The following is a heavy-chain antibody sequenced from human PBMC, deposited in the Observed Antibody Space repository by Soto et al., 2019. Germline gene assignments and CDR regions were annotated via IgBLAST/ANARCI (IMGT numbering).Heavy chain of an antibody. J-gene: IGHJ6*02. Sequence: SETLSLTCTVSGGFVNSDTHSWSWIRQTPGKRLEWIGFIYSGGSTKNPSLRSRVTMPVDTSKNQFSLKLRSVIVADTAVYHCARFVRSCSATTCSTRADVWGQGITVTVSS. D-gene: IGHD2-2*01. CDR2: IYSGGST. V-gene: IGHV4-61*01. CDR1: GGFVNSDTHS. CDR3: ARFVRSCSATTCSTRADV.